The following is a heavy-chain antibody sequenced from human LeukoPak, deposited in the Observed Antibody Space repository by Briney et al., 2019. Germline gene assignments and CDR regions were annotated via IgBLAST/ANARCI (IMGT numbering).Heavy chain of an antibody. J-gene: IGHJ4*02. CDR1: GFTFNRHD. V-gene: IGHV3-30*18. CDR2: ISFDGGSK. D-gene: IGHD3-10*01. Sequence: GGSLRLSCSASGFTFNRHDMHWVRQAPGKGLDLVALISFDGGSKYYEDSVKGRFTISRDNSRDTLYLQMNSLRAEDTAVYYCAKTYFYGSGSRYYFDYWGQGTLVTVSS. CDR3: AKTYFYGSGSRYYFDY.